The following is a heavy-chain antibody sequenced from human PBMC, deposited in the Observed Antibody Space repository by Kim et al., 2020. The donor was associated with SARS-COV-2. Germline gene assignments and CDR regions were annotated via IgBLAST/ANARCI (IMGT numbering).Heavy chain of an antibody. J-gene: IGHJ4*02. Sequence: NHAPKFQGRVTVTRDPSINTAYMELTRLTSDDTAVYYCAREVQHSNSFDYWGQGTLATVSS. CDR3: AREVQHSNSFDY. D-gene: IGHD2-21*01. V-gene: IGHV1-2*02.